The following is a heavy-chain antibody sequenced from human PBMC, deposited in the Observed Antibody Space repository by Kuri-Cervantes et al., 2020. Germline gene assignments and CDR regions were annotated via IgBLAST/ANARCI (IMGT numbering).Heavy chain of an antibody. CDR3: ATAPCHILAHMDNCYMDV. D-gene: IGHD2-2*03. V-gene: IGHV1-69*05. J-gene: IGHJ6*03. Sequence: SVKVSCKASGGTFSSYAISWVRQAPGQGLEWMGGIIPIFGTANYAQKFQGRVTITTDESTSTAYMELSSLRSEDTAVYYCATAPCHILAHMDNCYMDVWGRGTTVTVSS. CDR1: GGTFSSYA. CDR2: IIPIFGTA.